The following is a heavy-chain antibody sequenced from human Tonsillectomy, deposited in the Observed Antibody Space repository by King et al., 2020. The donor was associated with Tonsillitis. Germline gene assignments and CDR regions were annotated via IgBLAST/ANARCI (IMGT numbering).Heavy chain of an antibody. D-gene: IGHD3-22*01. CDR1: GGSISTYY. V-gene: IGHV4-59*01. CDR3: ARDKVCSGYYCADGMDV. CDR2: IYYSGST. Sequence: VQLQESGPGLVKPSETLSLTCTVSGGSISTYYWSWIRQPPGKGLEWIGYIYYSGSTNYNPSLKSRVTISVDTSKNPFALKLSSVTAADTAVYYCARDKVCSGYYCADGMDVWGQGTTVTVSS. J-gene: IGHJ6*02.